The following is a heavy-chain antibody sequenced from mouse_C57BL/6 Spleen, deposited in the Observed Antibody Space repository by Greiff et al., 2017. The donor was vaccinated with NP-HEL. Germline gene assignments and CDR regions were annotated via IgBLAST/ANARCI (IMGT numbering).Heavy chain of an antibody. J-gene: IGHJ2*01. V-gene: IGHV1-50*01. CDR2: IDPSDSYT. CDR1: GYTFTSYW. CDR3: ARSPRLTPLDY. Sequence: VQLQQSGAELVKPGASVKLSCKASGYTFTSYWMQWVKQRPGQGLEWIGEIDPSDSYTNYNQKFKGKATLTVDTSSSTAYMQLSSLTSEDSAVYYCARSPRLTPLDYWGQGTTLTVSS. D-gene: IGHD3-2*02.